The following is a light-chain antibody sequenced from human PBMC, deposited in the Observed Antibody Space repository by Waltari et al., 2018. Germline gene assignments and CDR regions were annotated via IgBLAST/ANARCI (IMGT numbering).Light chain of an antibody. CDR3: RDGYGTPWT. CDR2: KAS. CDR1: GNVNNY. V-gene: IGKV1-39*01. J-gene: IGKJ1*01. Sequence: DIQMTQSPSSLSASVGDRVTITSRARGNVNNYLNWYQQKPGKAPKLLIYKASTLQRGWPSKFSNRGSWTEYTFTISSLQSEDVGIYYCRDGYGTPWTFGQRTKVEV.